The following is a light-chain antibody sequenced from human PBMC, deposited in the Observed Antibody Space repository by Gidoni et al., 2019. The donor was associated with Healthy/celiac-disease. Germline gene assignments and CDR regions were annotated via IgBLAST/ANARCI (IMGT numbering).Light chain of an antibody. CDR1: QSLLHSNGYNY. J-gene: IGKJ3*01. Sequence: DIVMTQFPLSLPVTPGEPASISCRSSQSLLHSNGYNYLDWYLQKPGQSPQLLIYLGCNRASGVPDRFSGSGSGTDFTLKISKVEAEDVGVYYCMQALQTPRTFGPGTKVDIK. V-gene: IGKV2-28*01. CDR3: MQALQTPRT. CDR2: LGC.